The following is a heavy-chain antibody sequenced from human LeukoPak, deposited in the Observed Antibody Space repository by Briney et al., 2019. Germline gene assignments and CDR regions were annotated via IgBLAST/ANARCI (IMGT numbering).Heavy chain of an antibody. CDR2: ISSGSSYI. D-gene: IGHD6-6*01. J-gene: IGHJ5*02. CDR3: ATAPPTYTTSSPPWFDP. V-gene: IGHV3-21*01. CDR1: GFTFSSYI. Sequence: GGSLRLSCAASGFTFSSYIMNWVRQAPGKGLEWVSSISSGSSYIYYADSVKGRFTISRDNAKNSLYLQMSSLRAEDTAVYYCATAPPTYTTSSPPWFDPWGQGTLVTVSS.